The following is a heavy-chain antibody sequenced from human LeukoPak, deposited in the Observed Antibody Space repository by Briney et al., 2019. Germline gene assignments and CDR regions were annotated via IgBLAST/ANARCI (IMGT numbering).Heavy chain of an antibody. Sequence: ASVTVSCTASGYTFTGYYMHWVRQAPGQGLEWMGRINPNSGGTNYAQKFQGRATMTRDTSISTAYMELSRLRSDDTAVYYCARAQGYYDSSGYYYWGQGTLVTVSS. D-gene: IGHD3-22*01. CDR3: ARAQGYYDSSGYYY. CDR2: INPNSGGT. V-gene: IGHV1-2*06. J-gene: IGHJ4*02. CDR1: GYTFTGYY.